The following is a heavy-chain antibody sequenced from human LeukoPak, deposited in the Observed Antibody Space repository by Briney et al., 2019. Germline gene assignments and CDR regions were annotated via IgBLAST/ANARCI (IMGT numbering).Heavy chain of an antibody. CDR3: ARGLRGPDY. J-gene: IGHJ4*02. D-gene: IGHD3-16*01. V-gene: IGHV3-74*01. CDR2: INNDGIST. Sequence: GGSLRLSCAASGFTFSSYWMHWVRQAPGKGLVWVSRINNDGISTVYADSVKGRFTISRDNSKNTLYLQMNSLRAEDTAVYHCARGLRGPDYWGQGTLVTVSS. CDR1: GFTFSSYW.